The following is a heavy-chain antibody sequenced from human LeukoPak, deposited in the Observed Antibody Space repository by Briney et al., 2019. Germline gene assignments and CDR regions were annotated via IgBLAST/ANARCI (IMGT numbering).Heavy chain of an antibody. D-gene: IGHD6-13*01. J-gene: IGHJ4*02. CDR3: ARDRPRYSSLEGLY. V-gene: IGHV4-30-2*01. CDR2: IYHSGST. CDR1: GGSISSGGYY. Sequence: SETLSLTCTVSGGSISSGGYYWSWIRQPPGKGLEWIGYIYHSGSTYYNPSLKSRVTISVDTSKNQFSLKLSSVTAADTAVYYCARDRPRYSSLEGLYWGQGTLVTVSS.